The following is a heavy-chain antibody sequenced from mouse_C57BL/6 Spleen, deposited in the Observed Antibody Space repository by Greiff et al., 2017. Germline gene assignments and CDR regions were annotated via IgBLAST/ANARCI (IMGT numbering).Heavy chain of an antibody. D-gene: IGHD1-1*01. CDR2: INYDGSST. CDR3: ARDNYYYGSSSGLLDY. V-gene: IGHV5-16*01. Sequence: DVQLVESEGGLVQPGSSMKLSCTASGFTFSDYYMAWVRQVPEKGLEWVANINYDGSSTYYLDSLKSRFIISRDNAKNILYLQMSSLKSEDTATYYCARDNYYYGSSSGLLDYWGQGTTLTVSS. CDR1: GFTFSDYY. J-gene: IGHJ2*01.